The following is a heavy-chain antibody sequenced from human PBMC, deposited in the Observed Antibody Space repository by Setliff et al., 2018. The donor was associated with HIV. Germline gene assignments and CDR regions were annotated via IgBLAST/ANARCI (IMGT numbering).Heavy chain of an antibody. CDR3: AKVFVFGVDAFDI. Sequence: GSLRLSCAASGFTFSNYAMGWVRQGPGKGLEWVSTIGAAGYPTHYAESVKGRFTISKDNSQNALYLQMNSLTDEDTAVYYCAKVFVFGVDAFDIWGQGTMVTVSS. CDR2: IGAAGYPT. CDR1: GFTFSNYA. D-gene: IGHD3-10*02. V-gene: IGHV3-23*01. J-gene: IGHJ3*02.